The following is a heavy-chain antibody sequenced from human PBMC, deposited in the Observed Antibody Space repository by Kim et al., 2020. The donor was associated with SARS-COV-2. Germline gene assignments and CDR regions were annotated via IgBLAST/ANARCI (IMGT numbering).Heavy chain of an antibody. CDR3: ARHGINRGSGWFDP. D-gene: IGHD3-10*01. J-gene: IGHJ5*02. Sequence: SETLSLTCIVSGGSISSSSYYWGWIRQPPGKGLEWIGSIYYSGSTYYNPSLKSRVTISVDTSKNQFSLKLSSVTAADTAVYYCARHGINRGSGWFDPWGQGTLLSVSS. V-gene: IGHV4-39*01. CDR1: GGSISSSSYY. CDR2: IYYSGST.